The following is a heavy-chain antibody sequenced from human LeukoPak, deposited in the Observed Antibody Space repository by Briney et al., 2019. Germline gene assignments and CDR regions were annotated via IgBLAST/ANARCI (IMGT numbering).Heavy chain of an antibody. D-gene: IGHD3-16*02. J-gene: IGHJ6*02. V-gene: IGHV3-74*01. CDR1: GFTFSSYW. CDR3: TRDSYQSDYYYGMDV. Sequence: GGSLRLPCAASGFTFSSYWMHWVRQAPGEGLLWVSRINTDGRSTSYADSVKGRFTIPRDNARNTLYLQMNSLRVDDTAVYYCTRDSYQSDYYYGMDVWGQGTAVTVSS. CDR2: INTDGRST.